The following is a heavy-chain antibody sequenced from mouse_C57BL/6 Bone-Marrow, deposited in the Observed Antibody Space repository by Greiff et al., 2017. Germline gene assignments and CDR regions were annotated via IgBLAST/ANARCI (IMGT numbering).Heavy chain of an antibody. D-gene: IGHD1-1*01. V-gene: IGHV1-81*01. CDR1: GYTFTSYG. CDR3: AREGDYYGSSSGFDY. J-gene: IGHJ2*01. CDR2: IYPRSGNT. Sequence: VKLVESGAELARPGASVKLSCKASGYTFTSYGISWVKQRTGQGLEWIGEIYPRSGNTYYNEKFKGKATLTADKSSSTAYMELRSLTSEDSAVYFCAREGDYYGSSSGFDYWGQGTTLTVSS.